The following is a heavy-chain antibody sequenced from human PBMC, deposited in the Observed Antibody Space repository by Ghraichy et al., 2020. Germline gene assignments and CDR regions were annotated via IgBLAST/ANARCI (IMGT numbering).Heavy chain of an antibody. CDR3: ARHRGYCSGTGCSNWFDS. J-gene: IGHJ5*01. D-gene: IGHD2-2*01. CDR1: GFTLSGHW. CDR2: INQAGSQR. V-gene: IGHV3-7*01. Sequence: GGSLRLSCAASGFTLSGHWMSWVRQAPGRGLEWVANINQAGSQRHYVDSVKDRFTISRDDATNSWFLQMNSLRAEDTAVYYCARHRGYCSGTGCSNWFDSWGQGTLVTVS.